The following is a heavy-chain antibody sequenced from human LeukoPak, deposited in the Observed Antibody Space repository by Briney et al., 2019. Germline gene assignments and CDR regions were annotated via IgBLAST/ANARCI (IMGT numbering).Heavy chain of an antibody. D-gene: IGHD2-8*02. CDR1: GFTFSSYA. J-gene: IGHJ5*02. CDR3: ARDTGGPNWFDP. Sequence: PGGSLTLSCAASGFTFSSYAMSWVRQAPGKGLEWVSSISSSSSYIYYADSVKGRFTISRDNAKNSLYLQMNSLRAEDTAVYYCARDTGGPNWFDPWGQGTLVTVSS. CDR2: ISSSSSYI. V-gene: IGHV3-21*01.